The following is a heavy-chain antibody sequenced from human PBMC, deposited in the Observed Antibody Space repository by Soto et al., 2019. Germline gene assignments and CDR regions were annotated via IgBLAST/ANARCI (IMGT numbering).Heavy chain of an antibody. Sequence: QVQLVQSGAAVKKPGSSVKVSCKASGGTFSSYTISWVRQAPGQGLEWMGRIIPILGIANYAQKFQGRVTTTADKSTSTAYMELSSLRSEDTAVYYCARFNSPAGKTSARGFDIWGQGTMVTVSS. J-gene: IGHJ3*02. V-gene: IGHV1-69*02. CDR1: GGTFSSYT. D-gene: IGHD1-1*01. CDR3: ARFNSPAGKTSARGFDI. CDR2: IIPILGIA.